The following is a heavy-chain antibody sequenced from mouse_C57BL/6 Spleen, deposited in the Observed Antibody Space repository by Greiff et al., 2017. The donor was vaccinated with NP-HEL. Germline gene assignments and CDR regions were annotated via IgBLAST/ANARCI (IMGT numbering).Heavy chain of an antibody. V-gene: IGHV1-53*01. D-gene: IGHD2-4*01. Sequence: QVQLQQPGTELVKPGASVKLSCKASGYTFTSYWMHWVKQRPGQGLEWIGNINPSNGGTNYNEKFKSKATLTVDTSSSTAYMQLRSLTSEDSAVYYCARSGDYDDEYYFDYWGQGTTLTVSS. CDR3: ARSGDYDDEYYFDY. J-gene: IGHJ2*01. CDR1: GYTFTSYW. CDR2: INPSNGGT.